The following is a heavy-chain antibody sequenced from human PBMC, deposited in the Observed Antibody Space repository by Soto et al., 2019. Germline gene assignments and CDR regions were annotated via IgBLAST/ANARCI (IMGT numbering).Heavy chain of an antibody. J-gene: IGHJ4*02. Sequence: EVQLVESGGGLVKPGGSLRLSCAASGFTFSSYSMNWVRQAPGKGLEWVSSISSSSSYIYYADSVKGRFTISRDNAKNSLYLQMNSLRAEDTAVYYCARDMMIAAAGSDYWGQGTLVTVSS. CDR1: GFTFSSYS. D-gene: IGHD6-13*01. CDR3: ARDMMIAAAGSDY. V-gene: IGHV3-21*01. CDR2: ISSSSSYI.